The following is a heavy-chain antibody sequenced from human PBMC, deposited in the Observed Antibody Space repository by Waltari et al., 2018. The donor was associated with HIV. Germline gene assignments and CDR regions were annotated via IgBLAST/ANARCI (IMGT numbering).Heavy chain of an antibody. CDR1: GFSLSNARMG. CDR2: LFSDDEK. Sequence: QVTLNESGPVLVKPTENLTLTCTVSGFSLSNARMGVSWIRQPQGKALEWLAHLFSDDEKFYSTSLKTRLAISKDTLKRQVVLTMTNMDPVDTATYFCARTNSIYDSGWFFDFWGQGALVTVSS. D-gene: IGHD6-19*01. J-gene: IGHJ4*02. CDR3: ARTNSIYDSGWFFDF. V-gene: IGHV2-26*01.